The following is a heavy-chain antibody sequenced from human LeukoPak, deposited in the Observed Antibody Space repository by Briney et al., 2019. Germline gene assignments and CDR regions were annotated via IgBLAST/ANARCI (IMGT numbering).Heavy chain of an antibody. CDR2: FYHSGST. D-gene: IGHD3-3*01. V-gene: IGHV4-38-2*01. CDR1: GYSISTGYY. CDR3: ARLPYDFWSGNFDY. Sequence: KPSETLSLTCAVSGYSISTGYYWGWIRQPPGKGLEWIGIFYHSGSTYYNPSLKSRVTISVDTSKNQFSLKLTSVTAADTAVYYCARLPYDFWSGNFDYWGQGTLVTVSS. J-gene: IGHJ4*02.